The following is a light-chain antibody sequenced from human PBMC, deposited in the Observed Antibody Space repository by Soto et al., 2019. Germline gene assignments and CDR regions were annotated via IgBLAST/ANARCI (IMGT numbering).Light chain of an antibody. V-gene: IGLV2-14*01. CDR3: QSFDSRLSGSYV. CDR1: SSDVGGYHY. Sequence: QSVLTQAACVSGTPEQTITISCTGTSSDVGGYHYVSWYQQHPGKAPKLMIYEVINRPSGVSNRFSASKSGNTASLTISGLQAEDEADYYCQSFDSRLSGSYVFGTGTKVTV. CDR2: EVI. J-gene: IGLJ1*01.